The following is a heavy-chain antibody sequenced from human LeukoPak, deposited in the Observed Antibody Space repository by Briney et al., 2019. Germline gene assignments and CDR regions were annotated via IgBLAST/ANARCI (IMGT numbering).Heavy chain of an antibody. CDR3: ARGIWQLLNNWFDP. CDR2: ISSGSGYI. D-gene: IGHD1-1*01. J-gene: IGHJ5*02. V-gene: IGHV3-21*06. Sequence: GGSLRLSCAVSGFSFSGYSMNWVRQAPGKGLEWVSSISSGSGYIYYADSVKGRFTISRDNAKNSLYLQMKSLRAEDTAVYYCARGIWQLLNNWFDPWGQGTLVTVSS. CDR1: GFSFSGYS.